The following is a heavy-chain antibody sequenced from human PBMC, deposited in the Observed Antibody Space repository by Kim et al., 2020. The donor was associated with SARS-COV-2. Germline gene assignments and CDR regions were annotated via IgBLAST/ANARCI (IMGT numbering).Heavy chain of an antibody. V-gene: IGHV3-7*03. Sequence: SQQFDVDSVRGRFTISRDNAKSSLYLQMTSLTAEDTAVYYCAKDADSHDVWGQGTMVTVSS. J-gene: IGHJ3*01. CDR2: SQQ. CDR3: AKDADSHDV.